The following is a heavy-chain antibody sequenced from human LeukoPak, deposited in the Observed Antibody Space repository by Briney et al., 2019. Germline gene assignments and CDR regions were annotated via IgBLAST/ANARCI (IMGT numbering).Heavy chain of an antibody. J-gene: IGHJ6*03. CDR3: ARPGLPFYYYYMDV. V-gene: IGHV3-33*01. D-gene: IGHD4-11*01. CDR1: GFIFSNYG. Sequence: GGSLRLSCAASGFIFSNYGMHWVRQAPGKGLEWVALIRYDGSNKYYADSVKGRFTISRDNSKNTLYLQMDSLRAEDTAVYYCARPGLPFYYYYMDVWGKGTTVIVSS. CDR2: IRYDGSNK.